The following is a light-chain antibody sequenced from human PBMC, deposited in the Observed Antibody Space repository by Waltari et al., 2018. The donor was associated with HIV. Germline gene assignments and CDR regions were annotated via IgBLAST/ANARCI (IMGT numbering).Light chain of an antibody. J-gene: IGLJ1*01. CDR1: SSNIGSNI. CDR3: ATWDDTLNGYV. Sequence: QSMLTQPPSASGTPGQRVTISCSGSSSNIGSNIVNWYQLLPGTAPKLLIYSSNPRPSVVPDRISGSKSGTSASLAISGLQSEDEADYYCATWDDTLNGYVFGTGTKVTVL. CDR2: SSN. V-gene: IGLV1-44*01.